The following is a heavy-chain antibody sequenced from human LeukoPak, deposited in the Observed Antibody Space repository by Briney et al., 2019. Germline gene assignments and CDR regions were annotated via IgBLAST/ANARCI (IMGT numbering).Heavy chain of an antibody. Sequence: GSSVKVSCKASGGTFSSYAISWVRQAPGQGLEWMGGIIPIFGTANYAQKFQGRVTITADESTSTAYMELSSLRSEDTAVYYCASGLYGSGSYYIWFDPWGQGTLGTVSS. CDR2: IIPIFGTA. V-gene: IGHV1-69*01. J-gene: IGHJ5*02. CDR3: ASGLYGSGSYYIWFDP. CDR1: GGTFSSYA. D-gene: IGHD3-10*01.